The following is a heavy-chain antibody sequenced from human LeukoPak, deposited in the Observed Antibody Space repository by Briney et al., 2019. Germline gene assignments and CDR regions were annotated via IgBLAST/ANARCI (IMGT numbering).Heavy chain of an antibody. D-gene: IGHD6-13*01. CDR1: DTSISNYY. Sequence: PSETLSLTCTVSDTSISNYYWSWIRQPPGKGLEWIGYIYNSGSTNYNPSLKSRVTMSVGTSKKQFSLKLSSVTAADTAVYYCARGYSSSWNYFDYWGQGTLVTVSS. J-gene: IGHJ4*02. V-gene: IGHV4-59*01. CDR2: IYNSGST. CDR3: ARGYSSSWNYFDY.